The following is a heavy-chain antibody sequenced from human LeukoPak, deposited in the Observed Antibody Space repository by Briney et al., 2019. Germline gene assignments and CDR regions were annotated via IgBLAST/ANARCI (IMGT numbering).Heavy chain of an antibody. CDR3: ASGNYYQDY. V-gene: IGHV4-59*08. CDR1: GASISPYY. J-gene: IGHJ4*02. Sequence: PSETLSLTCSVSGASISPYYWVWIRQPPGRGLEWIGYVFYNGRTSYNPSLKSRVTISADTSKNQFSLKMNSVTAADTAVYYCASGNYYQDYWGQGTVVTVSP. CDR2: VFYNGRT. D-gene: IGHD1-26*01.